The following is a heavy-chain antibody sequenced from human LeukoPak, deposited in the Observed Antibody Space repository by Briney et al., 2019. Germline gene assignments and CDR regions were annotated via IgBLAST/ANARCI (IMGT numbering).Heavy chain of an antibody. V-gene: IGHV4-59*01. CDR3: ARDRSRDGYNFPFDI. Sequence: SETLSLTCTVSGGSISSEYWSWIRQPPGQGLEWIGYIYYSGSTNYNPSLQSRVTISVDTSKSQFSLNLNSVTAADAAVYYCARDRSRDGYNFPFDIWGQGTMVTVSS. D-gene: IGHD5-24*01. CDR2: IYYSGST. CDR1: GGSISSEY. J-gene: IGHJ3*02.